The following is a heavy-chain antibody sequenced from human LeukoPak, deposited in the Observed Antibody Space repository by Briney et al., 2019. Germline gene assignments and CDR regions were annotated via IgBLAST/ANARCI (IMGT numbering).Heavy chain of an antibody. Sequence: SETLSLTCAVYGGSFSGYCWSWIRQPPGKGLEWIGEINHSGSTNYNPSLKSRVTISVDTSKNQFSLKLSSVTAADTAVYYCARLAIVVVNDYYYGMDVWGQGTTVTVSS. D-gene: IGHD3-22*01. CDR2: INHSGST. CDR3: ARLAIVVVNDYYYGMDV. J-gene: IGHJ6*02. V-gene: IGHV4-34*01. CDR1: GGSFSGYC.